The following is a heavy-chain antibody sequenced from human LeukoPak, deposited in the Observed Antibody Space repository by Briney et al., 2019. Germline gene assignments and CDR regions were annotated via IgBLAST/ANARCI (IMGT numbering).Heavy chain of an antibody. CDR3: ARRLTQYDCFDP. J-gene: IGHJ5*02. CDR1: GDSVSSNSVT. Sequence: TQTLSLTCAISGDSVSSNSVTWNWIRQSPSRGLEWLGRTYYRSTWYNDYAVSVRGRITVNPDTSKNQFSLHLNSVTPEDTAVYYCARRLTQYDCFDPWGQGTLVTVSS. CDR2: TYYRSTWYN. D-gene: IGHD2-2*01. V-gene: IGHV6-1*01.